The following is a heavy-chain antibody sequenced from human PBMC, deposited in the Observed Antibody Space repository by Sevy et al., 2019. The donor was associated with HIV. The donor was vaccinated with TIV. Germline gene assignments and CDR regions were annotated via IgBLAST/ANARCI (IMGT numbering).Heavy chain of an antibody. CDR3: AIYSSHSHGMDV. CDR1: GYTFTNYG. J-gene: IGHJ6*02. Sequence: ASVKVSCKASGYTFTNYGISWVRQAPGQGLEWMGWIGAYNGNTNYAQKLQGRVTMTTDTSTSTAYMELRSLRSDDTAVYYCAIYSSHSHGMDVWGQGTTVTVSS. V-gene: IGHV1-18*01. D-gene: IGHD3-22*01. CDR2: IGAYNGNT.